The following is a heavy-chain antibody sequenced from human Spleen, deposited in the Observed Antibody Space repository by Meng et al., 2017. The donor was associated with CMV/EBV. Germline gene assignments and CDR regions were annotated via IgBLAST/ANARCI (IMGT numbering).Heavy chain of an antibody. CDR3: ARDPIIGSYLGWFDP. CDR1: GFTFSRYA. V-gene: IGHV3-30*04. J-gene: IGHJ5*02. Sequence: GESLKISCAASGFTFSRYAMDWVRQAPGKGLEWVAVMSYDGSYKYYADSVKGRFTISRDNAKNSLYLQMNSLRAEDTAVYYCARDPIIGSYLGWFDPWGQGTLVTVSS. CDR2: MSYDGSYK. D-gene: IGHD1-26*01.